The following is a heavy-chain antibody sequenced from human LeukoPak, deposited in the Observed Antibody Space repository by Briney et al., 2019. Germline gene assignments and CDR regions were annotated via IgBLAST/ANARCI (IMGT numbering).Heavy chain of an antibody. Sequence: PGGSPRLSCAASGFAFSSYWMHWVRQAPGKGLEWVSAISGSGGSTYYADSVKGRFTISRDNSKNTLYLQMNSLRAEDTAVYYCATDYYDSSGYLNFDYWGQGTLVTVSS. J-gene: IGHJ4*02. CDR3: ATDYYDSSGYLNFDY. CDR1: GFAFSSYW. V-gene: IGHV3-23*01. CDR2: ISGSGGST. D-gene: IGHD3-22*01.